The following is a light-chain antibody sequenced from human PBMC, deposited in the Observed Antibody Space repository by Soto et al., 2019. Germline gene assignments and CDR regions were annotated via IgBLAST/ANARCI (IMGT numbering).Light chain of an antibody. Sequence: QPVLTQPPSVSGAPGQRVTISCTGTSSDLWAGFDVHWYQQLPGTAPKLLIYGNINRPSGVPDRFSGSKSGTSASLVITGLQAEDEADYYCQAYDTSLSGGVVFGAGTKVTVL. J-gene: IGLJ2*01. CDR1: SSDLWAGFD. V-gene: IGLV1-40*01. CDR2: GNI. CDR3: QAYDTSLSGGVV.